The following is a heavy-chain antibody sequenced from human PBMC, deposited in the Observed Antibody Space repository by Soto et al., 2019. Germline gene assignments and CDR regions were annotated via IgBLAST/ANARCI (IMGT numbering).Heavy chain of an antibody. D-gene: IGHD2-2*01. CDR3: VRYCSTTLCNGVATRTFDY. CDR2: ISTSGSTV. V-gene: IGHV3-48*03. Sequence: GGSLRLSCAASRFTFSTYEMNWVRQAPGKGLEWVSYISTSGSTVYYADSVKGRFTISRDNTRNSLYLQMNSLRDEDTALYYCVRYCSTTLCNGVATRTFDYWGQGTLVTVS. J-gene: IGHJ4*02. CDR1: RFTFSTYE.